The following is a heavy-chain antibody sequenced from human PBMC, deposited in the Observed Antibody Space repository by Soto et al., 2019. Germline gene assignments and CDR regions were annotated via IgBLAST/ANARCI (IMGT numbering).Heavy chain of an antibody. V-gene: IGHV1-69*13. CDR2: IIPIFGTA. D-gene: IGHD5-18*01. CDR3: ARLDTAMSPLDY. CDR1: GGTFSSYA. J-gene: IGHJ4*02. Sequence: ASVKVSCKASGGTFSSYAISWVRQAPGQGLEWMGGIIPIFGTANYAQKFQGRVTITADESTSTAYMELSSLRSEDTAVYYCARLDTAMSPLDYWGQGTLVTVSS.